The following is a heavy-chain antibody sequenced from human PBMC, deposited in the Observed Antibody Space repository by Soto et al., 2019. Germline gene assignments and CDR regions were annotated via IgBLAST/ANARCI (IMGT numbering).Heavy chain of an antibody. CDR3: AKDYPPGGNYGWFDP. V-gene: IGHV3-23*01. D-gene: IGHD1-26*01. CDR2: TSGSGGST. Sequence: GGSLRLSCAASGFTFSSYAMSWVRQAPGKGLEWVSATSGSGGSTYYADSVKGRFTISRDNSKNTLYLQMNSLRAEDTAVYYCAKDYPPGGNYGWFDPWGQGTLVTVSS. CDR1: GFTFSSYA. J-gene: IGHJ5*02.